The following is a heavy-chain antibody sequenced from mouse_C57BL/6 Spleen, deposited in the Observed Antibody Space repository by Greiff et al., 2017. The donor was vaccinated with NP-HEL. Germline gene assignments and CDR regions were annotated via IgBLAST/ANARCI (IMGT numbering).Heavy chain of an antibody. CDR3: ASYGYDGYCDV. Sequence: QVQLQQPGAELVKPGASVKLSCKASGYTFTSYWLQWVNQRPGQGLEWIGEIDPSDSYTNYNQKFKGKATLTVETSSSTASMQLISLTSEDSAGYYGASYGYDGYCDVWGTGTTGTVSA. CDR2: IDPSDSYT. D-gene: IGHD2-2*01. CDR1: GYTFTSYW. V-gene: IGHV1-50*01. J-gene: IGHJ1*03.